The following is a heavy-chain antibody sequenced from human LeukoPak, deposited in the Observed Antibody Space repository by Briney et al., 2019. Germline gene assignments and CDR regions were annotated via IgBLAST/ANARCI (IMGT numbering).Heavy chain of an antibody. Sequence: GGSLRLSCAASGFTFSSYAMSWVRQAPGKGLEWVSAISGSGGSTYYAGSVKGRFTISRDNPKNSLYLQMSTLRAEDTAVYLCARDGAAAGLYFDLWGQGTLVTVSS. CDR3: ARDGAAAGLYFDL. CDR2: ISGSGGST. J-gene: IGHJ4*01. D-gene: IGHD6-13*01. CDR1: GFTFSSYA. V-gene: IGHV3-23*01.